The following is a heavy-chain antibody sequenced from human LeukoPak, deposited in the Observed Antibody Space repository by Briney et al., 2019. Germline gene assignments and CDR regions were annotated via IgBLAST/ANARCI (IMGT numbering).Heavy chain of an antibody. CDR2: ISAYNGNT. V-gene: IGHV1-18*01. Sequence: GASVKVSCKASGYTFTSYGISWVRQAPGQGLEWMGWISAYNGNTNYAQKLQGRVTMTTDTSTSTAYMELRSLRSDDTAVYYCAKVPPPQVVPAAVWFDPWGQGTLVTVSS. CDR1: GYTFTSYG. J-gene: IGHJ5*02. CDR3: AKVPPPQVVPAAVWFDP. D-gene: IGHD2-2*01.